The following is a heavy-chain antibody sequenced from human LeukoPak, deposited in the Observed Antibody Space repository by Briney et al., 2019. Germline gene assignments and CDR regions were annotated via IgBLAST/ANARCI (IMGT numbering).Heavy chain of an antibody. D-gene: IGHD5-18*01. CDR1: GFTFSSYG. J-gene: IGHJ4*02. V-gene: IGHV3-30*02. CDR3: AKETAGYSYGYSS. CDR2: IRYDGSNK. Sequence: GGSLRLSCAASGFTFSSYGMHWVRQAPGKGLEWVAFIRYDGSNKYYADSVKGRFTISRDNSKSTLYLQMNSLRAEDTAVYYCAKETAGYSYGYSSWGQGTLVTVSS.